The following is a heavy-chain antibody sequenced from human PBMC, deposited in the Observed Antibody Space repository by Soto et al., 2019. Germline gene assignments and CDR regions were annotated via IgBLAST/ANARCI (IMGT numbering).Heavy chain of an antibody. CDR3: AREDGVAGATSAFDY. Sequence: GGSLRLSCVASGFTLTTYTMNWVRQAPGMGLEWVASINGRGNYKYYTDSVEGRFTISRDNAENSLYLHMNSLGAEDTAVYYCAREDGVAGATSAFDYWGQGTLVTVSS. D-gene: IGHD1-26*01. CDR1: GFTLTTYT. V-gene: IGHV3-21*01. CDR2: INGRGNYK. J-gene: IGHJ4*02.